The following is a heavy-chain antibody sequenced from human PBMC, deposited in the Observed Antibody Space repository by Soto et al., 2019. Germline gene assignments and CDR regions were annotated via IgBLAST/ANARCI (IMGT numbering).Heavy chain of an antibody. V-gene: IGHV4-30-4*01. Sequence: QVQLQESGPGLVKPSQTLSLTCTVSGGSISGGVYYWSWIRQPPGKGLEWIGYIFDSGSTYYNPSLKRRVNISVDTSKNPFSLGLSSVTAADTAVYYCAREIIPLTTDWYFDLWGRGTLVTVSS. D-gene: IGHD4-17*01. CDR3: AREIIPLTTDWYFDL. CDR2: IFDSGST. J-gene: IGHJ2*01. CDR1: GGSISGGVYY.